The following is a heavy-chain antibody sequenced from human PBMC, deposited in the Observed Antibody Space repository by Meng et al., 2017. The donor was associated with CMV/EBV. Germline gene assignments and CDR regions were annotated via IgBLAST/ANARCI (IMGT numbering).Heavy chain of an antibody. CDR1: GFTFSSYG. D-gene: IGHD6-6*01. CDR2: ISSSSSTI. J-gene: IGHJ4*02. V-gene: IGHV3-48*04. CDR3: ARGLAARPWDY. Sequence: GESLKISCAASGFTFSSYGMHWVRQAPGKGLEWVSYISSSSSTIYYADSVKGRFTISRDNAKNSLYLQMNSLRAEDTAVYYCARGLAARPWDYWGQGTLVTVSS.